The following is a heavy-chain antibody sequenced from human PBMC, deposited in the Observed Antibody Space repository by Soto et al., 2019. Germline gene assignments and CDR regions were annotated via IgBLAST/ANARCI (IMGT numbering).Heavy chain of an antibody. J-gene: IGHJ6*02. CDR2: IYYSGST. CDR1: GGSISSSSYY. D-gene: IGHD3-10*01. Sequence: SETLSLTCTVSGGSISSSSYYWGWIRQPPGKGLEWIGSIYYSGSTYYNPSLKSRVTISVDTSKNHFSLRLSSVTAEDTAVYYCATKTGGGGEDGMDVWGQGTTVTVSS. CDR3: ATKTGGGGEDGMDV. V-gene: IGHV4-39*01.